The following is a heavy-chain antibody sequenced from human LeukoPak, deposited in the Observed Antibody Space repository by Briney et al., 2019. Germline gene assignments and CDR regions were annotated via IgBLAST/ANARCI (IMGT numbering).Heavy chain of an antibody. CDR3: ARAPGPRGY. CDR1: GGTFSSYA. J-gene: IGHJ4*02. D-gene: IGHD3-10*01. Sequence: GASVKVSCKASGGTFSSYAISWVRQAPGQGLEWMGWINPNSGGTNYAQKFQGRVTMTRDTSISTAYMELSRLRSDDTAVYYCARAPGPRGYWGQGTLVTVSS. CDR2: INPNSGGT. V-gene: IGHV1-2*02.